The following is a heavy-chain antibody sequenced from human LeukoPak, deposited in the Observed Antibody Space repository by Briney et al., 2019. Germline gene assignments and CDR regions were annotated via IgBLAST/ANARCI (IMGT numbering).Heavy chain of an antibody. Sequence: PSETLSLTCTISGVSISSSSYYWGWIRQPPGKGLEWIGSIYYSGSTYYNPSLESRVTISVDTSKNQFSLKLSSVTAADTAVYYCARANRYDLYFDYWGQGTLVTVSS. D-gene: IGHD5-12*01. CDR3: ARANRYDLYFDY. J-gene: IGHJ4*02. CDR2: IYYSGST. V-gene: IGHV4-39*07. CDR1: GVSISSSSYY.